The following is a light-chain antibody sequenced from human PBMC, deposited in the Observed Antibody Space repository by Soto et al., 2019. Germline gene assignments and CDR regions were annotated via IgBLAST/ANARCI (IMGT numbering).Light chain of an antibody. Sequence: SVYGSAGGALRIFRTGTSSDVGSYNLVSWYQQHPGKAPKLMIYEGSKRPSGVSNRFSGSKSGNTASLTISGLQAEDEDDYYCCSYAGSSTYVFGTGTKVTVL. CDR1: SSDVGSYNL. CDR3: CSYAGSSTYV. J-gene: IGLJ1*01. CDR2: EGS. V-gene: IGLV2-23*01.